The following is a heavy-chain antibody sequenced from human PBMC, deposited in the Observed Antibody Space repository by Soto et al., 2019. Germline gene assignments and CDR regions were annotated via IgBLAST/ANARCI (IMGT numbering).Heavy chain of an antibody. D-gene: IGHD2-2*01. CDR3: ARERYQVISDGMEV. CDR2: INPQTGGT. Sequence: ASVKVSCKASGYTFTGYYIHWVREAPGQVLEWMGWINPQTGGTSYAQKFQGRVTLSRDTSINTAYLELSRLRFDDAAVYFCARERYQVISDGMEVWGQGTTVTVSS. CDR1: GYTFTGYY. V-gene: IGHV1-2*02. J-gene: IGHJ6*02.